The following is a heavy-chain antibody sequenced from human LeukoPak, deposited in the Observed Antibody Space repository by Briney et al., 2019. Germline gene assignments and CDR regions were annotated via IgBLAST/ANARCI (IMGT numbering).Heavy chain of an antibody. Sequence: PSETLSLTCAVYGGSFSGYYWSWIRQPPGKGLEWIGEINHSGSTNYNPSLKSRVTISVDTSKNQFSLKLSSVTAADTAVYYCARGSSSPDSFVYYYGMDVWGQGTTVTVPS. CDR1: GGSFSGYY. CDR3: ARGSSSPDSFVYYYGMDV. CDR2: INHSGST. J-gene: IGHJ6*02. V-gene: IGHV4-34*01. D-gene: IGHD6-13*01.